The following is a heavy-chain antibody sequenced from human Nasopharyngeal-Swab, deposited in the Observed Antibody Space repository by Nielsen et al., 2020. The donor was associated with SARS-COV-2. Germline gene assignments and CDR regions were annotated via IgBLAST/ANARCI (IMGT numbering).Heavy chain of an antibody. CDR2: TSGSGGST. CDR1: GFTFSSYA. D-gene: IGHD3-22*01. CDR3: AKDATRMIVVVITVLAFDI. J-gene: IGHJ3*02. V-gene: IGHV3-23*01. Sequence: GESLKISCAASGFTFSSYAMSWVRQAPGKGLEWVSATSGSGGSTYYADSVKGRFTISRDNSKNTLYLQMNSLRAEDTAVYYCAKDATRMIVVVITVLAFDIWGQGTMVTVSS.